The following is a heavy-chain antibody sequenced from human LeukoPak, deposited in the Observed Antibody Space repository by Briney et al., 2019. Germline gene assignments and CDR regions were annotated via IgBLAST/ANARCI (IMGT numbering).Heavy chain of an antibody. CDR3: AKDFAIVVVTHFDY. J-gene: IGHJ4*02. D-gene: IGHD3-22*01. Sequence: GGSLRFSCAASGFTFSSYGMHWVRQAPGKGLKWVAFIRYDGSNKYYADSVKGRFTTSRDNSKNTLYLQMNSLRAEDTVVYYCAKDFAIVVVTHFDYWGQGTLVTVSS. CDR1: GFTFSSYG. V-gene: IGHV3-30*02. CDR2: IRYDGSNK.